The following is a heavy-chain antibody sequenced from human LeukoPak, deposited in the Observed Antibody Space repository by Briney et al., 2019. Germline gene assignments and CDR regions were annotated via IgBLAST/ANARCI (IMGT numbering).Heavy chain of an antibody. CDR2: THYSGST. Sequence: PSETLSLTCTVSGGSISSYYWSWLRQPPGKGLEYIGYTHYSGSTNYNPSLKSRVTISVDKSKNQFSLKLSSVTAADTAVYYCARDGRGPTRESLDYWGQGTLVTVSS. CDR3: ARDGRGPTRESLDY. J-gene: IGHJ4*02. D-gene: IGHD3-10*01. V-gene: IGHV4-59*12. CDR1: GGSISSYY.